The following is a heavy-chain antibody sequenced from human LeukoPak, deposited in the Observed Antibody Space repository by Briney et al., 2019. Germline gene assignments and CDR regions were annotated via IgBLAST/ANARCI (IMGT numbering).Heavy chain of an antibody. CDR3: ARGFGYCSGGSCYWVY. CDR1: GGSISSSSYA. J-gene: IGHJ4*02. D-gene: IGHD2-15*01. Sequence: SETLSLTCTVSGGSISSSSYAWGWIRQPPGKGLEWIGEINHSGSTNYNPSLKSRVTISVDTSKNQFSLKLSSVTAADTAVYYCARGFGYCSGGSCYWVYWGQGTLVTVSS. V-gene: IGHV4-39*07. CDR2: INHSGST.